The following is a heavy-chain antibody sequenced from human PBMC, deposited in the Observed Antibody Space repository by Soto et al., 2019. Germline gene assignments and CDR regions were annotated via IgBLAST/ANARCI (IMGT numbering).Heavy chain of an antibody. CDR1: GFTFSNYG. CDR2: ISDDGVSK. D-gene: IGHD3-10*01. V-gene: IGHV3-30*03. Sequence: GGSLRLSCAASGFTFSNYGMHWVRQAPGKGLEWVAVISDDGVSKYYADSVQGRFTISRDNSESAVFLQMNSLRPDDTALYFCARAYYFGSGTSYTLYYWGQGTQVTVSS. CDR3: ARAYYFGSGTSYTLYY. J-gene: IGHJ4*02.